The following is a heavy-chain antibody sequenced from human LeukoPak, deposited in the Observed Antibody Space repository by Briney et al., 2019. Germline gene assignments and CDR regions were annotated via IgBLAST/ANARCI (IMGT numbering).Heavy chain of an antibody. J-gene: IGHJ4*02. CDR3: DAADF. D-gene: IGHD6-13*01. CDR2: ISDSGGRT. V-gene: IGHV3-23*01. CDR1: GFSFASFA. Sequence: GGSLRLSCAASGFSFASFAMGWVRQPPGKGLEWVSTISDSGGRTHYADSVQGRFTISRDNSKNTLYLQINNLRAEDTAIYYCDAADFWGQGTMVTVSS.